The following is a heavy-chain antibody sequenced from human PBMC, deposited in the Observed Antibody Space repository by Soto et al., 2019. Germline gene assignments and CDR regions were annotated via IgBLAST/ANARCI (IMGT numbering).Heavy chain of an antibody. CDR3: ARDESGGNSDFDY. CDR2: ISAYNGNT. J-gene: IGHJ4*02. D-gene: IGHD2-21*02. CDR1: GYPFTSYG. Sequence: SVKVSCTASGYPFTSYGLSGVRQAPGQGLEWMGWISAYNGNTNYAQKLQGRVTMTTDTSTSTAYMELRSLRSDDTAVYYCARDESGGNSDFDYWGQGTLVTVAS. V-gene: IGHV1-18*01.